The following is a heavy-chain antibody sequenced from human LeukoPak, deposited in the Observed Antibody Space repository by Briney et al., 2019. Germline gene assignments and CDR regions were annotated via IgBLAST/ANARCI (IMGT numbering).Heavy chain of an antibody. CDR3: AKDRHYYGSGSYYPY. J-gene: IGHJ4*02. Sequence: GGSLSLSCGVSGFIFRIYAMSGVREAPGKGLVWVSAISGSGGSTYSADSVKGRFTISRDNSKNTLYLQMNSLRAEDTAVYYCAKDRHYYGSGSYYPYWGQGTLVTVSS. CDR1: GFIFRIYA. CDR2: ISGSGGST. V-gene: IGHV3-23*01. D-gene: IGHD3-10*01.